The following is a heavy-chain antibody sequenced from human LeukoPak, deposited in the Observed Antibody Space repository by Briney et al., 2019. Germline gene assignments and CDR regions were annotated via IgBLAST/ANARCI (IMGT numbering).Heavy chain of an antibody. J-gene: IGHJ2*01. Sequence: XQXXXXGLEWIGYIYHSGSTYYTPSLKSRVTISVDRSKNQFSLKLSSVTAADTAVYYCARVTSRLTPWWYFDLWGRGXLV. V-gene: IGHV4-30-2*01. CDR3: ARVTSRLTPWWYFDL. CDR2: IYHSGST. D-gene: IGHD3-9*01.